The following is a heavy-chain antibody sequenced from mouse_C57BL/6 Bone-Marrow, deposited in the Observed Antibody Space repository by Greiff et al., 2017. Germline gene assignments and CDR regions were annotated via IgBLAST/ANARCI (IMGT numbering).Heavy chain of an antibody. J-gene: IGHJ1*03. Sequence: QVQLQQPGAELVKPGASVKMSCKASGYTFTSYWITWVKQRPGQGLEWIGDIYPGSGSTNYNEKFKSKATLTVDTSSSTAYMQLSSLTSEDSAVYYGASYYYGSSHWYFDVGGTGTTVTVSS. CDR1: GYTFTSYW. CDR3: ASYYYGSSHWYFDV. CDR2: IYPGSGST. V-gene: IGHV1-55*01. D-gene: IGHD1-1*01.